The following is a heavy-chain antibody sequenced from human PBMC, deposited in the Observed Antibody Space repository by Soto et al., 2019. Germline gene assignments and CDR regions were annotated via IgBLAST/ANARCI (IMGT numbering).Heavy chain of an antibody. CDR2: ISGSGGST. D-gene: IGHD1-1*01. CDR1: GFTFSSYA. CDR3: AKAQSYKWNGIDAFDI. V-gene: IGHV3-23*01. J-gene: IGHJ3*02. Sequence: GGSLRLSCAASGFTFSSYAMSWVRQAPGKGLEWVSAISGSGGSTYYADSVKGRFTISRDNSKNTLYLQMNSLRAEDTAVYYCAKAQSYKWNGIDAFDIWGQGTMVTVSS.